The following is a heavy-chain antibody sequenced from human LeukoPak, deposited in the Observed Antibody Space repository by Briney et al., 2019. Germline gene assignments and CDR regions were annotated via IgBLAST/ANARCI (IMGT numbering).Heavy chain of an antibody. CDR1: GGSISSYY. V-gene: IGHV4-59*01. CDR3: ARFSSLIDY. J-gene: IGHJ4*02. CDR2: IYYSGST. D-gene: IGHD2-15*01. Sequence: PSETLSLTCTVSGGSISSYYWSWIRRPPGKGLEWIGYIYYSGSTNYNPSLKSRVTISVDTSKNQFSLKLSSVTAADTAVYYCARFSSLIDYWGQGTLVTVSS.